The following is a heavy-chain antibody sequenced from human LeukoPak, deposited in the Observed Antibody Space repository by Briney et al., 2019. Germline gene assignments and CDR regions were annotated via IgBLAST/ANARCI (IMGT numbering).Heavy chain of an antibody. Sequence: PSGTLSLTCAVSGGSIGSSNWWSWVRQPPGKGLEWIGEINHSGSTNYNPSLKSRVTISVDTSKNQFSLKLSSVTAADTAVYYCARGLRSLRFFQHWGQGTLVTVSS. V-gene: IGHV4-4*02. CDR1: GGSIGSSNW. J-gene: IGHJ1*01. CDR2: INHSGST. D-gene: IGHD3-3*01. CDR3: ARGLRSLRFFQH.